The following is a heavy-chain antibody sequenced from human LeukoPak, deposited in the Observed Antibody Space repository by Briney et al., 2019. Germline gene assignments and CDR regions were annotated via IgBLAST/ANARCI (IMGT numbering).Heavy chain of an antibody. D-gene: IGHD5-24*01. Sequence: ASVKVSCKASGYTFTGYYMHWVRQAPGQGLEWMGWINPNSGGTNYAQKFQGRVTMTRDTSISTAYMELSSLRSEDTAVYYCARERDGYNYFAYYGMDVWGQGTTVTVSS. CDR2: INPNSGGT. CDR3: ARERDGYNYFAYYGMDV. CDR1: GYTFTGYY. V-gene: IGHV1-2*02. J-gene: IGHJ6*02.